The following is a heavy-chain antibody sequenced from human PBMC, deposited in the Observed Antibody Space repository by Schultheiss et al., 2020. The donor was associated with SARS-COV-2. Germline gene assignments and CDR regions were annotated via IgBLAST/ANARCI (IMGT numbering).Heavy chain of an antibody. CDR1: GGTFSSYA. CDR2: IIPIFGTA. V-gene: IGHV1-69*13. CDR3: ARDYYDSSGYYSAYFDY. Sequence: SVKVSCKASGGTFSSYAISWVRQAPGQGLEWMGGIIPIFGTANYAQKFQGRVTITADESTSTAYMELSSLRSEDTAVYYCARDYYDSSGYYSAYFDYWGQGTLVTVSS. D-gene: IGHD3-22*01. J-gene: IGHJ4*02.